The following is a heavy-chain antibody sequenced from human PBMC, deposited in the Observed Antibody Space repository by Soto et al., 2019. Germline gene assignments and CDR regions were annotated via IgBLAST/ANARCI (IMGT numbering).Heavy chain of an antibody. D-gene: IGHD3-3*01. J-gene: IGHJ5*02. CDR1: GGDISTYY. CDR3: ARGQRFSDWFDP. Sequence: QVQLQESGPGLVKPSETLSLTCTVSGGDISTYYWTWIRQPDGKGLEWIGRIYSSGSTKYNPSLKRRVTMSLDTSKNQFSLRLSSVTAADTAVYYCARGQRFSDWFDPWGQGTLVTVSS. V-gene: IGHV4-4*07. CDR2: IYSSGST.